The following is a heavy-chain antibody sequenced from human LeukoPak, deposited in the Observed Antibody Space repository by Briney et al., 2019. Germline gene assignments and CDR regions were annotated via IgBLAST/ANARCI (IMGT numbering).Heavy chain of an antibody. Sequence: ASVKASCKASGYTFTSYGISWVRQAPGQGLEWMGWISAYNGNTNYAQKLQGRVTMTTDTSTSTAYMELRSLRSDDTAVYYCARVAARSVWGYFDYWGQGTLVTVSS. CDR2: ISAYNGNT. J-gene: IGHJ4*02. V-gene: IGHV1-18*01. CDR1: GYTFTSYG. D-gene: IGHD3-16*01. CDR3: ARVAARSVWGYFDY.